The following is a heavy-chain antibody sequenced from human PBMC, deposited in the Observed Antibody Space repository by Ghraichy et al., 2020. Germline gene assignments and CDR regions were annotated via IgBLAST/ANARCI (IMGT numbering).Heavy chain of an antibody. CDR2: IYYSGST. CDR3: ARDGYYDFWSGYFDY. Sequence: SETLSLTCTVSGGSVSSGSYYWSWIRKPPRKGLEWIGYIYYSGSTNYNPSLKSRVTISVDTSKNQFSLKLSSVTAADTAVYYCARDGYYDFWSGYFDYWGQGTLVTVSS. D-gene: IGHD3-3*01. J-gene: IGHJ4*02. CDR1: GGSVSSGSYY. V-gene: IGHV4-61*01.